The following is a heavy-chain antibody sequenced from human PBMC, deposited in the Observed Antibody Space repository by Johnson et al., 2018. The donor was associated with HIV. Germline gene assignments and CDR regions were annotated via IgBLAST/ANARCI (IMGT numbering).Heavy chain of an antibody. CDR2: ISGSGGST. J-gene: IGHJ3*02. Sequence: VQLVESGGGLVQPGGSMRLSCAASGFTFSSYAMSWVRQAPGKGLEWVSGISGSGGSTYYADSVKGRFTIYRDNSKNTVYVQMNSLRAEDTAVYYCARGLHTGYCSGGSCYGARAFDIWGQGTMVTVSS. D-gene: IGHD2-15*01. CDR1: GFTFSSYA. CDR3: ARGLHTGYCSGGSCYGARAFDI. V-gene: IGHV3-23*04.